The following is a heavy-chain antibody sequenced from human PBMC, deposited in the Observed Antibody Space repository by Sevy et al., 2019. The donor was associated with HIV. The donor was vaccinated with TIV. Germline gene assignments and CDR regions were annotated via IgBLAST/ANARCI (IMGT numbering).Heavy chain of an antibody. Sequence: GSLRLSCAASGFTFSSYGMHWVRQAPGKGLEWVAVISYDGSNKYYADSVKGRFTISRDNSKNTLYLQMNSLRAEDTAVYYCAKDLIFGIAVAGTHYYYGMDVWGQGTTVTVSS. D-gene: IGHD6-19*01. V-gene: IGHV3-30*18. CDR3: AKDLIFGIAVAGTHYYYGMDV. CDR2: ISYDGSNK. J-gene: IGHJ6*02. CDR1: GFTFSSYG.